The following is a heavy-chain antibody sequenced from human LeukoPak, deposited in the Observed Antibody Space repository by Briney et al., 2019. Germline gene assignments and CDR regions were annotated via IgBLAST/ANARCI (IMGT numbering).Heavy chain of an antibody. V-gene: IGHV4-31*03. CDR3: AAQDVNWFDP. CDR1: GGSIRSGGYY. D-gene: IGHD2-15*01. Sequence: SETLSLTCTVPGGSIRSGGYYWSWIRQHPGTGLEWIGYIYYSGSTYYNPSLKSRVTISVDTSKNQFSLKLSSVTAADTAVYYCAAQDVNWFDPWGQGTLVTVSS. CDR2: IYYSGST. J-gene: IGHJ5*02.